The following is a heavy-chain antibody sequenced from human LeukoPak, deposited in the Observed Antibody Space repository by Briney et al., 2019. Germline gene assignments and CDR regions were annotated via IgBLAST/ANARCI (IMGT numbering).Heavy chain of an antibody. CDR2: IKQDGSLK. Sequence: PGGSLRLSCAASGFNFNRDWMIWVRQAPGKGLEWVANIKQDGSLKYYMDSVKGRFTISRDNAKNSLYLQMNSLRAEDTAVYYCAREQSGTRGWYTVDYWGQGTLVTVSS. D-gene: IGHD6-19*01. CDR1: GFNFNRDW. V-gene: IGHV3-7*01. J-gene: IGHJ4*02. CDR3: AREQSGTRGWYTVDY.